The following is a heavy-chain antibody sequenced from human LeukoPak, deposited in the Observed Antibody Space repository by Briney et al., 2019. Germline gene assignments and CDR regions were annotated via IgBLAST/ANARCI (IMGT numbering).Heavy chain of an antibody. D-gene: IGHD2-15*01. CDR2: IYTSGST. CDR1: GGSLSSGSYY. CDR3: ARAPYCSGGSCYTDVFDY. J-gene: IGHJ4*02. V-gene: IGHV4-61*02. Sequence: SQTLSLTCTVSGGSLSSGSYYCSWIRQPAGKGLEWIGRIYTSGSTNYNPSLKSRVTISVDTSKNQFSLKLRSVTAADTAVYYCARAPYCSGGSCYTDVFDYWGQGTLVTVSS.